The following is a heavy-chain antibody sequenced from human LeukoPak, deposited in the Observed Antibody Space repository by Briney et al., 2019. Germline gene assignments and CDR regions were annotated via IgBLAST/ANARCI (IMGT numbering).Heavy chain of an antibody. J-gene: IGHJ6*03. CDR3: ASVDMGISYYYYYMDV. CDR1: GYTFTSYG. Sequence: ASVKVSCKASGYTFTSYGISWVRQAPGQGLEWMGWISAYNGNTNYAQKLQGRVTMTTDTSTSTAYMELRSLRSDDTAVYYCASVDMGISYYYYYMDVWGKGTTVTVSS. D-gene: IGHD7-27*01. CDR2: ISAYNGNT. V-gene: IGHV1-18*01.